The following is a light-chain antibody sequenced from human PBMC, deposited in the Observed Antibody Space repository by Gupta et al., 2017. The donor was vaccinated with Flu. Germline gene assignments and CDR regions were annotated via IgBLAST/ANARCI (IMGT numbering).Light chain of an antibody. CDR1: QSVFAY. CDR3: HQRSSWPPLT. Sequence: EIVLTLSPDTLSLSPGDRATLSCTASQSVFAYLAWYQHKPGQAPRLLIYDASTRAPGVPARFSGSGYGTEFTLSISSLEPEDFAVYYCHQRSSWPPLTFGGGTKVEI. J-gene: IGKJ4*01. CDR2: DAS. V-gene: IGKV3-11*01.